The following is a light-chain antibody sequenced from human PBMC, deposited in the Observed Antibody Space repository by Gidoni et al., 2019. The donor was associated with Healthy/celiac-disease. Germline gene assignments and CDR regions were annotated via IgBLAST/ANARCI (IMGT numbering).Light chain of an antibody. CDR3: QSYDSSLSAHVV. J-gene: IGLJ2*01. CDR1: SSTIGAGYD. V-gene: IGLV1-40*01. Sequence: QSVLTQPPSVSGAPGQRVTISCTGSSSTIGAGYDVHWYPQLPGTAPKLLIYGNSNRPSGVPDRFSGSKSGTSASLSITGLQAEDEADYYCQSYDSSLSAHVVFGGGTKLTVL. CDR2: GNS.